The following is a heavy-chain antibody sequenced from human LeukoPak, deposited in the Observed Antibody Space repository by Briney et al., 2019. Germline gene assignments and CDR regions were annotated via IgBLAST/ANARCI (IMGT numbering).Heavy chain of an antibody. V-gene: IGHV3-7*01. CDR2: IKQDGGEK. D-gene: IGHD6-19*01. J-gene: IGHJ4*02. Sequence: GESLTLSCAASGFTFSSHWMSWVRQAPGKGLEWVANIKQDGGEKYYVDSVKGRFTISRDNANNSLFLQMPSLRAEDTAVYYCERDLHIAVVTHFDYWGQGTLVTVSS. CDR1: GFTFSSHW. CDR3: ERDLHIAVVTHFDY.